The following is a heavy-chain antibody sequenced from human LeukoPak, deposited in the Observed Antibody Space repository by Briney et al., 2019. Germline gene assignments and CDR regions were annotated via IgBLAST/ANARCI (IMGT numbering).Heavy chain of an antibody. J-gene: IGHJ4*02. CDR3: ARSDYSGHLDY. V-gene: IGHV1-2*02. Sequence: ASVKVSCKASGYTFTDYYIHWVRQAPGQGLEWMGWINSNSGGTNYAQKFQGRVTMTRDTSITTVYMELGRLTSDDTAAYYCARSDYSGHLDYWGQGTLVTVSS. CDR2: INSNSGGT. D-gene: IGHD2-15*01. CDR1: GYTFTDYY.